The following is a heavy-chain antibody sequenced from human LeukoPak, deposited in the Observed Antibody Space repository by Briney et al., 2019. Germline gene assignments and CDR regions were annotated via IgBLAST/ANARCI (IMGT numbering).Heavy chain of an antibody. J-gene: IGHJ4*02. D-gene: IGHD1-26*01. CDR3: ARSPTGFGSHFDY. Sequence: SETLSLTCTVSGGSISSYYWSWIRQPPGKGLEWIGYIYYSGSPNYNPSLKSRVTISVDTSKNHFSLKLSSVTAADTAVYYCARSPTGFGSHFDYWGQGTLVTVSS. CDR2: IYYSGSP. V-gene: IGHV4-59*01. CDR1: GGSISSYY.